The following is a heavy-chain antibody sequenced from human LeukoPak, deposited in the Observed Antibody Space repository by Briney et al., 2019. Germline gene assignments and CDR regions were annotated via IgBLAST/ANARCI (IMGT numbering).Heavy chain of an antibody. CDR3: AREGRAARVFDP. CDR2: INHSGST. D-gene: IGHD6-6*01. V-gene: IGHV4-34*01. J-gene: IGHJ5*02. CDR1: GGTFSGYY. Sequence: SETLSLTCAVYGGTFSGYYWSWIRQPPGKGLEWIGEINHSGSTNYNPSLKSRVTISVDRSKNQFSLKLSSVTAADTAVYYCAREGRAARVFDPWGQGTLVTVSS.